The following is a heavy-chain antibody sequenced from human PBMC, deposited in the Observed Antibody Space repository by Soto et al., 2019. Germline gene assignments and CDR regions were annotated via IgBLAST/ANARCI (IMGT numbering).Heavy chain of an antibody. Sequence: GASVKVSCKASGGTFSSYAISWVRQAPGQGLEWMGGIIPIFGTANYAQKFQGRVTITADESTSTAYMELSSLRSEDTAVYYCARGGGDIVVVPAAPFWYGMDVWGQGTTVTVSS. J-gene: IGHJ6*02. CDR1: GGTFSSYA. D-gene: IGHD2-2*01. V-gene: IGHV1-69*13. CDR3: ARGGGDIVVVPAAPFWYGMDV. CDR2: IIPIFGTA.